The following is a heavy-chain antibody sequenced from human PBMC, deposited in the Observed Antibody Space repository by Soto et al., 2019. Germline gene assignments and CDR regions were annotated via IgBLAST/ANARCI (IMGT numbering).Heavy chain of an antibody. V-gene: IGHV1-69*06. J-gene: IGHJ4*02. CDR1: GDSFKNYA. CDR2: IIPLFGTA. Sequence: QVQLVQSGAEVKKPGSSVKISCKTSGDSFKNYAIGWVRQVPGQGLEWTGSIIPLFGTANYARMFEGRVTITAAKSTTTVYMELGSLRSEDTSVYYCARLASTMITFDYWGQGTLVTVSS. CDR3: ARLASTMITFDY. D-gene: IGHD3-22*01.